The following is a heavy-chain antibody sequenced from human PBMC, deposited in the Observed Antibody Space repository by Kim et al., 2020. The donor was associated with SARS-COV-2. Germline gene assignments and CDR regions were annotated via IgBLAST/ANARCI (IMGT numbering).Heavy chain of an antibody. J-gene: IGHJ4*02. Sequence: QKFQGRVTMTEDTSTDTAYMELSSLRSEDTAVYYCATDRVAAAGTDNFDYWGQGTLVTVSS. V-gene: IGHV1-24*01. D-gene: IGHD6-13*01. CDR3: ATDRVAAAGTDNFDY.